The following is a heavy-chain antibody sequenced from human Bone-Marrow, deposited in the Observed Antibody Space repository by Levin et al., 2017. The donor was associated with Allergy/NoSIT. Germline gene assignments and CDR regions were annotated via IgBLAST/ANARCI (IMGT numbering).Heavy chain of an antibody. CDR3: TTGVGWELHSYYYYGMDV. CDR1: GFTFSNAW. CDR2: IKSKTDGGTT. J-gene: IGHJ6*02. D-gene: IGHD1-26*01. V-gene: IGHV3-15*01. Sequence: GESLKISCAASGFTFSNAWMSWVRQAPGKGLEWVGRIKSKTDGGTTDYAAPVKGRFTISRDDSKNTLYLQMNSLKTEDTAVYYCTTGVGWELHSYYYYGMDVWGQGTTVTVSS.